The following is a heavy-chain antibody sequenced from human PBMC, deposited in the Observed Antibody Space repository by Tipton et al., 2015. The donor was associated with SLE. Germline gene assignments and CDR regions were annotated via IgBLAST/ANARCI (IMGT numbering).Heavy chain of an antibody. CDR3: ARVAVAGFRAEHFQH. CDR1: GGSISSYY. J-gene: IGHJ1*01. D-gene: IGHD6-19*01. Sequence: TLSLTCTVSGGSISSYYWSWIRQPAGKGLEWIGYIYYSGSTNYNPSLKSRVTISVDTSKNQFSLKVSSVTAADTAVYYCARVAVAGFRAEHFQHWGQGTLVTVSS. V-gene: IGHV4-59*01. CDR2: IYYSGST.